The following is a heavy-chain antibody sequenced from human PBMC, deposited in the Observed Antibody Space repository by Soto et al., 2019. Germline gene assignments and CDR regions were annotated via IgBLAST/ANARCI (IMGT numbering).Heavy chain of an antibody. CDR2: IKSKTDGGTT. CDR1: GFTFSNAW. D-gene: IGHD3-16*02. V-gene: IGHV3-15*01. CDR3: TTQSYDYIWGSYRPIDY. J-gene: IGHJ4*02. Sequence: EVQLVESGGGLVKPGGSLRLSCAASGFTFSNAWMSWVRQAPGKGLEWVGRIKSKTDGGTTDYAAPVKGRLTISRDDSKNTLYLQMNSLKTEDTAVYYCTTQSYDYIWGSYRPIDYWGQGTLVTVSS.